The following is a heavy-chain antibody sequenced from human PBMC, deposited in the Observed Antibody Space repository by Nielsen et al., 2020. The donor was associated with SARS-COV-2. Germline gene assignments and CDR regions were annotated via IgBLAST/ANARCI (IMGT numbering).Heavy chain of an antibody. CDR3: AKELEVCCHYMDV. D-gene: IGHD5/OR15-5a*01. V-gene: IGHV3-48*02. Sequence: GESLKISCTASGFALSAYGMDWVRQVPGRGLEWLAHLRMSDGATQYADSVRGRFTISRDNAKNSLYLQMNSLRDEDTAVYFCAKELEVCCHYMDVWGKGTTVTVSS. CDR2: LRMSDGAT. CDR1: GFALSAYG. J-gene: IGHJ6*03.